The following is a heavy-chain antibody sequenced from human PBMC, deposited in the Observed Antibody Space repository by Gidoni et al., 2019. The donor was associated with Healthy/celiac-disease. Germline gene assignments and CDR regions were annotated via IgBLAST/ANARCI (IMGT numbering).Heavy chain of an antibody. J-gene: IGHJ6*02. CDR1: GGSISSSSYY. CDR3: ARLRIVVVPAAMPYGMDV. V-gene: IGHV4-39*01. CDR2: IYYSGST. Sequence: QLQLQESGPGLVKLSETLSLTCTVSGGSISSSSYYWGWIRQPPGKGLEWIGSIYYSGSTYYNPSLKSRVTISVDTSKNQFSLKLSSVTAADTAVYYCARLRIVVVPAAMPYGMDVWGQGTTVTVSS. D-gene: IGHD2-2*01.